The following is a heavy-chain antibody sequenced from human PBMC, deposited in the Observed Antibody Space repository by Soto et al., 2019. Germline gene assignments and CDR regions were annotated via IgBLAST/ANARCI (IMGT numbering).Heavy chain of an antibody. CDR1: GFSLSADGVA. CDR2: IYWDDDT. CDR3: AHAYGGTSWPNDAFDV. J-gene: IGHJ3*01. V-gene: IGHV2-5*02. Sequence: ITLKESGPTLVKPTQSLTLTCTFSGFSLSADGVAVGWIRQPPGKALEWLALIYWDDDTRYRPSLKSRLTITKDTSKNHVVLTMINLDPVDTATYYGAHAYGGTSWPNDAFDVWGQGTVVTVSS. D-gene: IGHD2-2*01.